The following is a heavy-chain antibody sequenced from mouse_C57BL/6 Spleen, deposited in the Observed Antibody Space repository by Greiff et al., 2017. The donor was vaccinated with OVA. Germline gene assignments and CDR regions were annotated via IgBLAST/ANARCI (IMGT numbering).Heavy chain of an antibody. J-gene: IGHJ1*03. D-gene: IGHD2-4*01. CDR1: GYTFTSYW. CDR2: IYPSDSET. Sequence: VQLQQPGAELVRPGSSVKLSCKASGYTFTSYWMDWVKQRPGQGLEWIGNIYPSDSETHYNQKFKDKATLTVDKSSSTAYMQLSSLTSEDSAVYYGARTITTGTNWYFDVWGTGTTVTVSS. V-gene: IGHV1-61*01. CDR3: ARTITTGTNWYFDV.